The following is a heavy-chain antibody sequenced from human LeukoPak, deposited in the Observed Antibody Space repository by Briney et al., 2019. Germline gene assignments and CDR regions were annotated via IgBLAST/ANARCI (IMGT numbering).Heavy chain of an antibody. CDR1: GGSLSSSDYH. CDR3: ARDRGSITMIVDTS. Sequence: SETLSLTCTVSGGSLSSSDYHWGWVRQPPGKGLEWIGSNGGSTYYNPSLKSRVTISVDTSKNQFSLKLSSVTAADTAVYFCARDRGSITMIVDTSWGQGTLVTVSS. J-gene: IGHJ4*02. CDR2: NGGST. V-gene: IGHV4-39*07. D-gene: IGHD3-22*01.